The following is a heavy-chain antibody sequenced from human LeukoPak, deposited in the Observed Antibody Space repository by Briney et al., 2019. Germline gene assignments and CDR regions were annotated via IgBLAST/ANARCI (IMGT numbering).Heavy chain of an antibody. J-gene: IGHJ4*02. CDR1: GFTLSSYW. Sequence: PGGSLRLSCAVSGFTLSSYWMHWVRQAPGKGLVWVSRIDSDGSTTDYADSVKGRFTISRDNANNTLYLQMNSLRAEDAGVYYCARGLTLLGCCSSTSCLMNYWGQGTLATVSS. D-gene: IGHD2-2*01. V-gene: IGHV3-74*01. CDR2: IDSDGSTT. CDR3: ARGLTLLGCCSSTSCLMNY.